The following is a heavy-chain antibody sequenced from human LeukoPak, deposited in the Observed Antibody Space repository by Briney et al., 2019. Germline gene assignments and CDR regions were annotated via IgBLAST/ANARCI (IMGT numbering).Heavy chain of an antibody. CDR2: ISSSGSYT. CDR1: GFTFSDYY. V-gene: IGHV3-11*03. CDR3: RGDSSGYYSDYGMDV. J-gene: IGHJ6*02. Sequence: PGGSLRLSCAASGFTFSDYYMSWIRQAPGKGLEWVSFISSSGSYTHYADSVKGRFTISRDNAKNSLYLQMNSLKTEDTAVYYCRGDSSGYYSDYGMDVWGQGTTVTVSS. D-gene: IGHD3-22*01.